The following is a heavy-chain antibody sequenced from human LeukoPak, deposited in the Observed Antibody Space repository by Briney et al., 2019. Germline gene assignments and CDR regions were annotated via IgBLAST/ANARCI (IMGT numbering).Heavy chain of an antibody. D-gene: IGHD1-14*01. CDR2: VSASGSAT. CDR1: GFTFSSYT. CDR3: ARISGLGAREYLDH. Sequence: GGSLRLSCAASGFTFSSYTMNWVRQAPGKGLEWVSYVSASGSATYYGDSVRGRFTISRDNAKNSVYMQMNSLRDEDTAVYYCARISGLGAREYLDHWGQGTLVTVSS. V-gene: IGHV3-48*02. J-gene: IGHJ4*02.